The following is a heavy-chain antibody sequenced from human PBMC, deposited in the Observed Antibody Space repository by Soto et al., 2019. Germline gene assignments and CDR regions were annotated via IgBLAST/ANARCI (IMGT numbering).Heavy chain of an antibody. V-gene: IGHV3-30*18. CDR1: EFTFSKFA. D-gene: IGHD1-26*01. CDR2: ISNDGRKT. CDR3: AKDISTYSGGYTYYFDY. J-gene: IGHJ4*02. Sequence: QVQLVESGGGVVQPGRSLRLSCAASEFTFSKFAIHWVRQAPGKGLEWVAVISNDGRKTYYIDSVKGRFTISRDNSNNTLFLQMNSLRVEDTAVYYCAKDISTYSGGYTYYFDYWGQGTLVTVSS.